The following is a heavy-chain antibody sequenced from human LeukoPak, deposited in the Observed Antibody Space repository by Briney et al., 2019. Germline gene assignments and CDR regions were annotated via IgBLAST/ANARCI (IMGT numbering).Heavy chain of an antibody. CDR2: IYYSGST. V-gene: IGHV4-39*01. Sequence: SETLSLTCTVSGGSISSSSYYWGWIRQPPGKGLEWIGSIYYSGSTYYNPSLKSRVTISVDTSKNQFSLKLSSVTAADTAVYYCARRYGGYERAFDYWGQGTLVTASS. CDR3: ARRYGGYERAFDY. D-gene: IGHD5-12*01. CDR1: GGSISSSSYY. J-gene: IGHJ4*02.